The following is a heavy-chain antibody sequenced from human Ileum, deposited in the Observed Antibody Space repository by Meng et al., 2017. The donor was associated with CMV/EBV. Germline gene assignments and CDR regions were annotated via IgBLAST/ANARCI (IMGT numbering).Heavy chain of an antibody. CDR2: IIPVAGLA. CDR3: TRQVVLTSQTRDY. CDR1: ESTFNNYG. J-gene: IGHJ4*02. D-gene: IGHD4/OR15-4a*01. V-gene: IGHV1-69*04. Sequence: QVHLVQSGAEVRKPRSSVKVPCQASESTFNNYGFHWVRQAPGQGLECMGKIIPVAGLANYAQKFQGRVTITADKSTSTVYMELTNLISDDTALYYCTRQVVLTSQTRDYWGQGTLVTVSS.